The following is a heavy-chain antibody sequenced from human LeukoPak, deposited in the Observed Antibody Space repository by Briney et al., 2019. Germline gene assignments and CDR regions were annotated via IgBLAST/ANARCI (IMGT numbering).Heavy chain of an antibody. CDR1: GGSISSSSYY. J-gene: IGHJ5*02. V-gene: IGHV4-39*07. D-gene: IGHD4-23*01. CDR3: ARVVKPKTPGFDP. Sequence: SETLSLTCTVSGGSISSSSYYWGWIRQPPGKGLEWIGSIYYSGGTYYNPSLKSRVTISVDKSKNQFSLKLSSVTAADTAVYYCARVVKPKTPGFDPWGQGTLVTVSS. CDR2: IYYSGGT.